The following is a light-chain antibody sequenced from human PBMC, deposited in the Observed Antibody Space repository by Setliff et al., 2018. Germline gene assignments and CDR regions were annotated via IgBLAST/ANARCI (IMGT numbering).Light chain of an antibody. CDR2: DVS. J-gene: IGLJ1*01. Sequence: QSVLTQPASVSGSPGQSIAVSCTGSGSDVGAYKFVSWYQQRPGKAPRLMIYDVSNRPSGVSDRFSGSKSGNMASLTISGLQAEDEADYYCCSYTGTSTPYVFGTGTKVTVL. CDR3: CSYTGTSTPYV. CDR1: GSDVGAYKF. V-gene: IGLV2-14*01.